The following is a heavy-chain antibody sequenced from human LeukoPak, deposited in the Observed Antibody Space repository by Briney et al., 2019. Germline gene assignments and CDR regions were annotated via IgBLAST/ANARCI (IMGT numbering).Heavy chain of an antibody. CDR2: IYTSGST. J-gene: IGHJ5*01. CDR3: AREGIPLAGANWFVS. D-gene: IGHD6-19*01. CDR1: GGTISNYY. V-gene: IGHV4-4*07. Sequence: SETLSLTCTVSGGTISNYYWTWLRQSAGKGLEWIGRIYTSGSTNYNPSLKSRVTMSVGTSKNQFSLKLSSVTAADTAVYYCAREGIPLAGANWFVSWGQGTLVTVSS.